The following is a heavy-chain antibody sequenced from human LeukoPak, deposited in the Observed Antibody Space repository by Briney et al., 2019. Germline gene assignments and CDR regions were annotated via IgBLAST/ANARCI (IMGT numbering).Heavy chain of an antibody. CDR1: GYTFTSYD. D-gene: IGHD4-17*01. CDR2: MNPNSGNT. V-gene: IGHV1-8*02. J-gene: IGHJ6*03. Sequence: ASVKVSCKASGYTFTSYDINWVRQATGQGLEWMGWMNPNSGNTGYAQKLQGRVTMTTDTSTSTAYMELRSLRSDDTAVYYCARVRTVTTLYYYYYYMDVWGKGTTVTVSS. CDR3: ARVRTVTTLYYYYYYMDV.